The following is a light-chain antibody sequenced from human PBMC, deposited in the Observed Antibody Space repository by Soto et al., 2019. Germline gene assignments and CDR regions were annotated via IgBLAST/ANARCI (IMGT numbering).Light chain of an antibody. Sequence: QSVLTQPPSVSGAPGQRVIISCTGSSSNIGADSAVHWYQQLPGKAPKLLIYGDNNRPSGVPDRFSGSKSGTSASLVITGLQAEDEADYYCQSYDTSLSGRVFGGGTKLTVL. V-gene: IGLV1-40*01. J-gene: IGLJ3*02. CDR1: SSNIGADSA. CDR3: QSYDTSLSGRV. CDR2: GDN.